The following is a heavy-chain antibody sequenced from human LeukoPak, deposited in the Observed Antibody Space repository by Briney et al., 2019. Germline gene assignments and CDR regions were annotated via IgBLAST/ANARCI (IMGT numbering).Heavy chain of an antibody. J-gene: IGHJ3*02. V-gene: IGHV1-18*01. CDR3: ARGRGRGVVVVAAKPGGAFDI. CDR1: GYTFTSYG. CDR2: ISAYNGNT. D-gene: IGHD2-15*01. Sequence: ASVKVSCKASGYTFTSYGISWVRQAPGQGLEWMGWISAYNGNTNYAQELQGRVTMTTDTSTSTAYMELRSLRSDDTAVYYCARGRGRGVVVVAAKPGGAFDIWGQGTMVTVSS.